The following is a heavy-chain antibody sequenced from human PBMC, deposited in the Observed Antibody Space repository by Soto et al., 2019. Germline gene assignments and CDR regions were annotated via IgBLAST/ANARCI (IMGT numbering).Heavy chain of an antibody. CDR1: GGSVSGGVYY. V-gene: IGHV4-31*03. Sequence: QVQLQESGPGLVKPSQTLSLTCTVSGGSVSGGVYYWNWIRQHPEKGLEWIGYIYYSGSTYYNPSXXXRXXISAATSKNQFSLKLSSVTVADTAVYYCARSSVAGAGYFQHWGQGTQVIVSS. D-gene: IGHD6-19*01. CDR2: IYYSGST. CDR3: ARSSVAGAGYFQH. J-gene: IGHJ1*01.